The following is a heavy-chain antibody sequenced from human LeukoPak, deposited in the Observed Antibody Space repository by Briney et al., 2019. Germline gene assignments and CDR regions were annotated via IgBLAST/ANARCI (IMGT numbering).Heavy chain of an antibody. Sequence: SETLSLTCVVSGGSISSTIYSWGWIRQPPGKGLEWIGNICHSGSTYYNPSLESRVTISVDRSKNHFSLNLRSVTAADSAVYFCVRGSGPTADDAFDIWGQGTMVTVSS. V-gene: IGHV4-30-2*01. J-gene: IGHJ3*02. CDR3: VRGSGPTADDAFDI. CDR2: ICHSGST. CDR1: GGSISSTIYS. D-gene: IGHD2-21*02.